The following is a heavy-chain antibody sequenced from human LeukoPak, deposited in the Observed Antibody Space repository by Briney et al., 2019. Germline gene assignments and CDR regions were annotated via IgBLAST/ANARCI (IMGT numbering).Heavy chain of an antibody. D-gene: IGHD3-22*01. Sequence: GGSLRRSCAASGFTFSSYGMSWVRQAPGKGLEWASAISGSGGSTYYADSVKGRFTISRDNAKNTLNLQMNSLRAEDTAVYYCARDLGQYYDTSDNWFDPWGQGTLVTVSS. CDR1: GFTFSSYG. CDR2: ISGSGGST. V-gene: IGHV3-23*01. J-gene: IGHJ5*02. CDR3: ARDLGQYYDTSDNWFDP.